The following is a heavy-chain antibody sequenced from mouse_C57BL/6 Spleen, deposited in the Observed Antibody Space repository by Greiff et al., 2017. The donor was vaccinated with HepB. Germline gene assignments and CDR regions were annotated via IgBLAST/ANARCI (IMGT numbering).Heavy chain of an antibody. CDR1: GYTFTSYW. CDR2: IYPSDSET. Sequence: QVQLQQPGAELVRPGSSVKLSCKASGYTFTSYWMDWVKQRPGKGLEWIGNIYPSDSETHYNQKFKDKATLTVDKSSSTAYMQLSSLTSEDSAVYYCARSDSNSYFDYGGQGTTLTVSS. D-gene: IGHD2-5*01. CDR3: ARSDSNSYFDY. J-gene: IGHJ2*01. V-gene: IGHV1-61*01.